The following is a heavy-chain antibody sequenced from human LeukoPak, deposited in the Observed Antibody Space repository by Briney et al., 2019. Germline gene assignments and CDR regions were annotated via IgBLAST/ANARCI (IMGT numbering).Heavy chain of an antibody. CDR3: AKDASSSSCQSD. J-gene: IGHJ4*02. V-gene: IGHV3-30*18. Sequence: GGSLRLSCAASGFTFSHYGVHWVRQAPGKELEWVAVISYDGSNKYYADSVKGRFTISRDNSKNTVFLQMNSLRAEDTAVYYCAKDASSSSCQSDWGRGTLVTVSS. D-gene: IGHD2-2*01. CDR2: ISYDGSNK. CDR1: GFTFSHYG.